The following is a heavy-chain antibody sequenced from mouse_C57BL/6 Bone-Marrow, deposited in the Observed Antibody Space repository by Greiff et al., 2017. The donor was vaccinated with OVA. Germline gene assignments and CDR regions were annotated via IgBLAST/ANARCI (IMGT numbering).Heavy chain of an antibody. CDR3: ARSYGNSFAY. CDR2: IWSDGRT. J-gene: IGHJ3*01. D-gene: IGHD2-1*01. Sequence: QVQLQQSGPGLVAPSQSLSITCTASGFPFHSYGVPSVRKPPGKARAWLVVIWSDGRTTYNSALKSRASISKDNSKSQGFLKMNSLHADDTAMYYCARSYGNSFAYWGQGTLVTVSA. V-gene: IGHV2-6*03. CDR1: GFPFHSYG.